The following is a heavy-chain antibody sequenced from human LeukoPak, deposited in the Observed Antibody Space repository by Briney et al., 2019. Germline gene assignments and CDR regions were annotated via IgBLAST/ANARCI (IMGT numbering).Heavy chain of an antibody. V-gene: IGHV3-48*04. Sequence: AGGSLRLSCAASGFIVSDNDIKWVRQAPGKGLEWVSYISSSGSTIYYADSVKGRFTISRDNAKNSLYLQMNSLRAEDTAVYYCARVEVVTAIPDAFDIWGQGTMVTVSS. CDR3: ARVEVVTAIPDAFDI. CDR2: ISSSGSTI. CDR1: GFIVSDND. D-gene: IGHD2-21*02. J-gene: IGHJ3*02.